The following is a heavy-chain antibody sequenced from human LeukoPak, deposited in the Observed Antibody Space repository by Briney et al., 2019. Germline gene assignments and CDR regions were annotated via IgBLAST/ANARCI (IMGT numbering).Heavy chain of an antibody. D-gene: IGHD3-10*01. V-gene: IGHV1-2*02. CDR2: INPNSGGT. Sequence: ASVKVSCKASGYTFTGYYMHWVRQAPGQGLEWMGWINPNSGGTNYAQKFQGRVTMTRDMSTSTVYMELSSLRSEDTAVYYCARGPGSDYYYYMDVWGKGTTVTVSS. CDR3: ARGPGSDYYYYMDV. J-gene: IGHJ6*03. CDR1: GYTFTGYY.